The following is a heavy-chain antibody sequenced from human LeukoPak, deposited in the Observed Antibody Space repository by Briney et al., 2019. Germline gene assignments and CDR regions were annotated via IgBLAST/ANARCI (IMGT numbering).Heavy chain of an antibody. D-gene: IGHD3-10*01. V-gene: IGHV3-53*01. CDR1: GLTVSSNY. Sequence: PGGSLRLSCAASGLTVSSNYMSWVRQAPGKGLEWVSVIYSGGSTYYADSVKGRFTISRDNSKNTLYLQMNSLRAEDTAVYYCAKDRKVLWFGELNYWGQGTLVTVSS. CDR3: AKDRKVLWFGELNY. CDR2: IYSGGST. J-gene: IGHJ4*02.